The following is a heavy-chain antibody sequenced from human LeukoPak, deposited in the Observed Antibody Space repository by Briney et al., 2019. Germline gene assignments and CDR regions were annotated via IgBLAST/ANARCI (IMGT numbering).Heavy chain of an antibody. CDR3: ARQSITGTTAQYYYYMDV. CDR2: VYHTGAT. Sequence: SETLSLTCTVSGGSMNTYYWSWIRQSPGKGLQWIGYVYHTGATNYNPSLKSRVTMSLDTSKKEFSLELASVTAADTAVYYCARQSITGTTAQYYYYMDVWGKGTTVTVSS. V-gene: IGHV4-59*01. CDR1: GGSMNTYY. D-gene: IGHD1-20*01. J-gene: IGHJ6*03.